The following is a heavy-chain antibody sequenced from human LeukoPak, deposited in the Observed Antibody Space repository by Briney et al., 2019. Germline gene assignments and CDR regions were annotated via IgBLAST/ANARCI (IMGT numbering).Heavy chain of an antibody. Sequence: GGSLRLSCAASGFTFSTYAMSWVRQAPGKGLEWVSGISGSGGSTYYADSVKGRFTISRDNSKNTPYLQMNSLKAEGTAVYYCAKDKRRWWQKATDYWGQGTLVTVSS. J-gene: IGHJ4*02. CDR2: ISGSGGST. D-gene: IGHD2-8*02. CDR3: AKDKRRWWQKATDY. V-gene: IGHV3-23*01. CDR1: GFTFSTYA.